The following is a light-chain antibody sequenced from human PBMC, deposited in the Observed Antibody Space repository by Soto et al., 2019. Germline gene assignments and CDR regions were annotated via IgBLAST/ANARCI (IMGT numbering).Light chain of an antibody. CDR3: HSYDSSLTAVV. CDR1: RSNIGAGHD. J-gene: IGLJ2*01. Sequence: QSALTQPPSVSGAPGQGVAISCTGSRSNIGAGHDVQWYQQLPGTAPKLLIYGNNNRPSGVPDRFSGSKSGASASLAITGLQAEDEADYYCHSYDSSLTAVVFGGGTKLTVL. V-gene: IGLV1-40*01. CDR2: GNN.